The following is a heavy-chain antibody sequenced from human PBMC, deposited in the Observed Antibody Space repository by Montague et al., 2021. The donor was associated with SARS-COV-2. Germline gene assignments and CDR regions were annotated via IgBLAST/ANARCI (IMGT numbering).Heavy chain of an antibody. CDR2: INTGGSYM. J-gene: IGHJ4*02. Sequence: SRRLSFSASGFTFSSYSMNWVRQAPGKGLEWVSSINTGGSYMYYADSVKGRFTISRDNAKKSLYLQMNSLKAEDTAVYFCTRDGEMATIRYYFDYWSQGTLVTVSS. CDR3: TRDGEMATIRYYFDY. V-gene: IGHV3-21*01. D-gene: IGHD5-24*01. CDR1: GFTFSSYS.